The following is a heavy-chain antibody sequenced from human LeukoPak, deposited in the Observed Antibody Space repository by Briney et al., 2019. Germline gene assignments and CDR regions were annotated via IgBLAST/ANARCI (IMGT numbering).Heavy chain of an antibody. CDR1: GFTFSDYY. CDR3: GRHPAH. J-gene: IGHJ4*02. V-gene: IGHV3-11*04. CDR2: ISSSGSTI. Sequence: GGSLRLSCAASGFTFSDYYRSWIRRAPGKGQEWVSYISSSGSTIYYADSGKGRFTISRDNAKNSLYMKMISVRDEDADVYYCGRHPAHWGQGTLVTVSS.